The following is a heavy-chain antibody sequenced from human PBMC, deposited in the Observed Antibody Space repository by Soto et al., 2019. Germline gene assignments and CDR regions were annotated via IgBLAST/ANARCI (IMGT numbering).Heavy chain of an antibody. CDR3: XRESGGATATLDYYYFYMDV. CDR2: MNPNSGDT. CDR1: GYRFSDYY. J-gene: IGHJ6*03. Sequence: QVQLVQSGAEVKKPGASVTVSCKASGYRFSDYYLHWVRQAPGQGPEWMGWMNPNSGDTKYAQKFKGRVTMTRDTSVRTAFMELNWLKSDXTXXXXCXRESGGATATLDYYYFYMDVWGIGTTVTVSS. V-gene: IGHV1-2*02. D-gene: IGHD5-12*01.